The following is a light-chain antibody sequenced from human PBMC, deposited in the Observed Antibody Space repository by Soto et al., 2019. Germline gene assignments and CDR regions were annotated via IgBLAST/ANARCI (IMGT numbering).Light chain of an antibody. CDR1: QNVSNSY. J-gene: IGKJ2*01. CDR3: QQFGSSLYT. CDR2: DAS. V-gene: IGKV3-20*01. Sequence: ETVLTQSPGTLSLSPGERATLSCWTSQNVSNSYLAWYQQKPGQAPRLLIYDASSRAPGIPDRFSGSGSGTDFTLTISRLEPEDFAVYYCQQFGSSLYTFGQGTKLEIK.